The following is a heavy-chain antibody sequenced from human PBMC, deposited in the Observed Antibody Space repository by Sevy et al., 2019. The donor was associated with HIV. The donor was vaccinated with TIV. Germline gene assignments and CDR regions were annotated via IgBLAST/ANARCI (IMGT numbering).Heavy chain of an antibody. J-gene: IGHJ4*02. CDR3: ARERSCGGDCYYFDN. CDR2: INWDGVST. CDR1: GFTFDDYG. D-gene: IGHD2-21*02. Sequence: GGSLRLSCAASGFTFDDYGMSWVRQAPGKGLEWVSGINWDGVSTGYADSVKGRFIISRDNARNSLYLQMNRLRGEDTAFYYCARERSCGGDCYYFDNWGQGTLVTVSS. V-gene: IGHV3-20*04.